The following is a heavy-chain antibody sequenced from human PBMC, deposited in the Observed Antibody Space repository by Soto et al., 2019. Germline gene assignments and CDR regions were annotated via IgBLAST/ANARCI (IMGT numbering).Heavy chain of an antibody. D-gene: IGHD4-4*01. V-gene: IGHV3-7*03. CDR2: MKPDGGEI. CDR1: GFTFTNYW. CDR3: VRDRGYSSFDY. J-gene: IGHJ4*02. Sequence: GSLRLSCVASGFTFTNYWMSWVRQPPGKGLEWVANMKPDGGEINYVDSVKGRFTISRDNAKNLMYLQMNSLSVEDTAVYYCVRDRGYSSFDYWGQGTPVTVSS.